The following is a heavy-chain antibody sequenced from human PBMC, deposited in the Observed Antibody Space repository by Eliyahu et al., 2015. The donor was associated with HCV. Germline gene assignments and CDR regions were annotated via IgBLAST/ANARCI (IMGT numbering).Heavy chain of an antibody. CDR2: IRSKANSYAT. V-gene: IGHV3-73*02. Sequence: EVQLVESGGGLVQPGGSLKLSCAASGFXFSGSAMHWVRQASGKGLEWVGRIRSKANSYATAYAASVKGRFTISRDDSKNTAYLQMNSLKTEDTAVYYCTRHQGVGATRGLDYWGQGTLVTVSS. J-gene: IGHJ4*02. D-gene: IGHD1-26*01. CDR1: GFXFSGSA. CDR3: TRHQGVGATRGLDY.